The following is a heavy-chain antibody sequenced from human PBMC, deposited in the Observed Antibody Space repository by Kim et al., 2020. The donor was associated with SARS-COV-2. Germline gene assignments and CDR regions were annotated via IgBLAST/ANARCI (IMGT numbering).Heavy chain of an antibody. CDR3: ARVGEYCSSTSCYTRNYAFDY. V-gene: IGHV1-18*04. Sequence: ASVKVSCKASGYTFTSYGISWVRQAPGQGLEWMGWISAYNGNTNYAQKLQGRVTMTTDTSTSTAYMELRSLRSDDTAVYYCARVGEYCSSTSCYTRNYAFDYWGQGTLVTVSS. CDR2: ISAYNGNT. D-gene: IGHD2-2*02. J-gene: IGHJ4*02. CDR1: GYTFTSYG.